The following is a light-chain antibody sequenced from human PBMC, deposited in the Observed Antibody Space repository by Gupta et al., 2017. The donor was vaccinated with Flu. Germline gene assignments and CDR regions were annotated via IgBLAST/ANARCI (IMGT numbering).Light chain of an antibody. Sequence: QSALTQPASVSGSPGQSITFYCTETSSDVGGYKYVSWYQQHPGKAPKLLIYNVSHRPSGISDRFSGSKSGKKASLTISGLQAEDEAEYDGSSCTTSSTLVVFGGGTKLTVL. CDR3: SSCTTSSTLVV. J-gene: IGLJ2*01. V-gene: IGLV2-14*03. CDR1: SSDVGGYKY. CDR2: NVS.